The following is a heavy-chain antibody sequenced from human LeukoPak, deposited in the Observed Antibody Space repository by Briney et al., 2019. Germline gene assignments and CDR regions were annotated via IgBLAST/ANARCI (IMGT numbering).Heavy chain of an antibody. CDR1: GFTFSSYA. V-gene: IGHV3-30-3*01. CDR2: ISSDGNTQ. J-gene: IGHJ3*02. CDR3: ARRRIVGSTDDALDI. D-gene: IGHD1-26*01. Sequence: GGSLRLSCAASGFTFSSYAMHWVRQAPGKGLDWAAVISSDGNTQYYADSVKGRFTISRDNSNNTLYLQMNSLRADDTAIYYCARRRIVGSTDDALDIWGQGTMVTLSS.